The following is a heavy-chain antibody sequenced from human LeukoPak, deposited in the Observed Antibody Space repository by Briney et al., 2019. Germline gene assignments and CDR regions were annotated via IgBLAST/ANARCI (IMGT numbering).Heavy chain of an antibody. D-gene: IGHD3-10*01. CDR2: INHSGST. CDR1: GGSFSGYY. V-gene: IGHV4-34*01. J-gene: IGHJ5*02. CDR3: ARGWFGELLSNWFDP. Sequence: SETLSLPCAVYGGSFSGYYWSWLRQPPGKGREWIGEINHSGSTNYNTSLESRVTISVDTSKNQFSLKLSSVTATDTAVYYCARGWFGELLSNWFDPWGQGTLVTVSS.